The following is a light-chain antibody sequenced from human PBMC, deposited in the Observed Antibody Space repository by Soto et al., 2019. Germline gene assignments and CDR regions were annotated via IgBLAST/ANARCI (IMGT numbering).Light chain of an antibody. CDR3: QQRSNWPLT. V-gene: IGKV3-11*01. Sequence: EIVLTQPPATLSLSPGERVTLSCRASQSVSSYLAWYQQKPGQAPRLLIYDASNRAAGVPARFSGSGSETDFTLTISSLEPEDFAVYYCQQRSNWPLTFGGGTKVEIK. CDR1: QSVSSY. CDR2: DAS. J-gene: IGKJ4*01.